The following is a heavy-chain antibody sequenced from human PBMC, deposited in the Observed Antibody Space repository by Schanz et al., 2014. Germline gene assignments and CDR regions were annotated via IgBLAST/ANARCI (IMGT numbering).Heavy chain of an antibody. CDR2: IWYDGSSK. J-gene: IGHJ4*02. CDR1: GFTFSSYG. D-gene: IGHD3-3*01. V-gene: IGHV3-33*03. Sequence: QVHLVESGGGVVQPGRSLRLSCAASGFTFSSYGMHWVRQAPGRGLEWVALIWYDGSSKYYAESVKGRFTISRDNPKNTLYLQMNSLRSEDTDVYDCAKDIDIWSGYYLDYWGQGTLVTVSS. CDR3: AKDIDIWSGYYLDY.